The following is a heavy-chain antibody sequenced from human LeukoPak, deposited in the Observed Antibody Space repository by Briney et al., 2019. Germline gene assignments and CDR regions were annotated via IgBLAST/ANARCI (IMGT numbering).Heavy chain of an antibody. CDR3: AKGATSGIYYHLDNWFDP. D-gene: IGHD3-10*01. V-gene: IGHV3-43*02. CDR1: GFTFDDYA. Sequence: AGGSLRLSCAASGFTFDDYAMHWVRQAPGKGLEWVSLISGDGGNTYYADSVKGRFTISRDNSKNSLYLQMNSLTTEDTAFYYCAKGATSGIYYHLDNWFDPWGQGTLVTVSS. CDR2: ISGDGGNT. J-gene: IGHJ5*02.